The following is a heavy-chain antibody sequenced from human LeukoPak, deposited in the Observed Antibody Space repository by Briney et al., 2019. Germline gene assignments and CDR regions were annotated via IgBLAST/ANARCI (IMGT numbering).Heavy chain of an antibody. CDR1: GLTFSRYG. V-gene: IGHV3-30*18. D-gene: IGHD1-1*01. J-gene: IGHJ4*02. CDR3: TKEAATGSRYSFDY. Sequence: GGSLRLSWVASGLTFSRYGMHWVRQAPGKGLEWVAVVSDDGGTVYYAESVKGRFTIARDNSKNTVYLQMNSLRADDTAVFYCTKEAATGSRYSFDYWVQGTLVTVSS. CDR2: VSDDGGTV.